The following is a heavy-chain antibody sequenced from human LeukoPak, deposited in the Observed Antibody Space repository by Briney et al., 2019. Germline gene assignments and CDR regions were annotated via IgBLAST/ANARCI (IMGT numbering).Heavy chain of an antibody. CDR1: GFTFSSTW. Sequence: PGGSLRLSCAASGFTFSSTWMHWSRQVPGEGPVCVSRIHSDGSTTVYADSVKGHFTISRDNDRNTLYLQMNSLRAADTAAYYCARDRGTSYLSSMDYWGQGTLVTVSS. CDR3: ARDRGTSYLSSMDY. V-gene: IGHV3-74*01. CDR2: IHSDGSTT. D-gene: IGHD6-6*01. J-gene: IGHJ4*02.